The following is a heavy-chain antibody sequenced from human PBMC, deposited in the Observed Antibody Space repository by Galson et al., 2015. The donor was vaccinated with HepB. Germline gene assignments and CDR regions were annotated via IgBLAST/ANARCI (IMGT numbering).Heavy chain of an antibody. D-gene: IGHD6-6*01. CDR3: VKDRPSHTAAEYFQH. CDR1: GFTFSSYA. CDR2: ISSDGGST. Sequence: SLRLSCAASGFTFSSYAMHWVRQAPGKGLEYVSAISSDGGSTYYADSVKGRFTISRDNSKNTLYLQMSSLRAEDTAVYYCVKDRPSHTAAEYFQHWGQGTLVTVSS. V-gene: IGHV3-64D*06. J-gene: IGHJ1*01.